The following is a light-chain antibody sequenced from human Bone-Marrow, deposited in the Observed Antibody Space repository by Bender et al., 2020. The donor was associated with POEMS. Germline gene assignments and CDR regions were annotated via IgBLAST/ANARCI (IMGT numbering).Light chain of an antibody. Sequence: YGLTQPPSVSVAPGQTATITCAGYNGERVQWYRQKPGQAPVVVIYDDEHRPSGVSERFSGSKSGNTASLTISGLQAEDEADYYCCSYAGQDTVIFGGGTKLTVL. CDR1: NGER. V-gene: IGLV3-21*02. J-gene: IGLJ2*01. CDR3: CSYAGQDTVI. CDR2: DDE.